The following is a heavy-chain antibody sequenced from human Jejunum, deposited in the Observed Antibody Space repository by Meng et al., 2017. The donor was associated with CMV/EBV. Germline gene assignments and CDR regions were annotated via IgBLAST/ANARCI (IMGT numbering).Heavy chain of an antibody. CDR3: TKVPWGFPFDF. D-gene: IGHD3-16*01. Sequence: KLSGGTFSTYAVSWVRQAPGQGLEWVGGIISKLGTANYAQKFQGRVTITMDESTSTAYMELGSLRSEDTAVYYCTKVPWGFPFDFWGQGTVVTVSS. V-gene: IGHV1-69*05. CDR2: IISKLGTA. CDR1: GGTFSTYA. J-gene: IGHJ3*01.